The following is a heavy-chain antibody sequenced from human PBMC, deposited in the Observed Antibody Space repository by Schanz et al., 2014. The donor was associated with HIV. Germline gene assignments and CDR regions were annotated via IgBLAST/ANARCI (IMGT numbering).Heavy chain of an antibody. CDR1: GFMFSTYS. CDR2: ISSSSNTK. Sequence: EVQLVESGGGLVQPGGSLRLSCAASGFMFSTYSMHWVRQAPGKGLEWISSISSSSNTKNYADSVKGRFTISRDNAKNSLYLQMNSLRAEDTAVYYCARPVDTAMVPKLAFDYWGQGTLVTVSS. CDR3: ARPVDTAMVPKLAFDY. V-gene: IGHV3-48*01. J-gene: IGHJ4*02. D-gene: IGHD5-18*01.